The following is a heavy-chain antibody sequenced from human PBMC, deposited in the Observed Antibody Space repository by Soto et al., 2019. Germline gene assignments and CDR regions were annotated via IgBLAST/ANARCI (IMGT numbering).Heavy chain of an antibody. CDR1: GFTFSSYG. CDR3: AKTPSSSWPYYFDY. D-gene: IGHD6-13*01. Sequence: GGSLRLSCAASGFTFSSYGMHWVRQAPGKGLEWVAVISYDGSNKYYADSVKGRFTISRDNSKNTLYLQMNSLRAEDTAVYYCAKTPSSSWPYYFDYWGQGTLVTVSS. V-gene: IGHV3-30*18. CDR2: ISYDGSNK. J-gene: IGHJ4*02.